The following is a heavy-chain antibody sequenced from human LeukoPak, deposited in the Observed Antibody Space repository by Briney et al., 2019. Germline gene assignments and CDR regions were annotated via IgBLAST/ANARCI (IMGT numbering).Heavy chain of an antibody. CDR2: IYYSGST. J-gene: IGHJ6*02. CDR3: ARVSSSGYHHRVYYYYGTDV. V-gene: IGHV4-30-4*01. D-gene: IGHD3-22*01. CDR1: GGSISSGDYY. Sequence: PSQTLSLTCTVSGGSISSGDYYWSWIRQPPGKGLEWIGYIYYSGSTYYNPSLKSRVTISVDTSKNQFSLKLSSVTAADTAVYYCARVSSSGYHHRVYYYYGTDVWGQGTTVTVSS.